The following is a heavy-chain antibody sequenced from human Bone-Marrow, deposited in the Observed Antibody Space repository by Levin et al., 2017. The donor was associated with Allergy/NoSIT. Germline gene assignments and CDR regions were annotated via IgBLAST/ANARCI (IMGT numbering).Heavy chain of an antibody. Sequence: LSLPCAASGFIFNIYGIQWVRQAPGKGLEWVAVISYDGGNKQFADSVKGRFTISRDNSNNTVHLQMDSLRADDTAVYYCAKDLESYGDYDYYFYAMDVWGQGTTVTVSS. CDR1: GFIFNIYG. CDR2: ISYDGGNK. V-gene: IGHV3-30*18. J-gene: IGHJ6*02. D-gene: IGHD4-17*01. CDR3: AKDLESYGDYDYYFYAMDV.